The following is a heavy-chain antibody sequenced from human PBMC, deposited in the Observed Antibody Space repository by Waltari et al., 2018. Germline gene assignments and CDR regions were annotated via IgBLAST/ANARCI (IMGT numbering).Heavy chain of an antibody. D-gene: IGHD3-22*01. J-gene: IGHJ6*03. CDR2: ISSSSSTI. CDR1: GFTFSSSS. CDR3: AREGYYYDSSGYYYDYYYYYMDV. Sequence: EVQLVESGGGLVQPGGSLRLSCAASGFTFSSSSMNWVRQAPGKGLEWVSYISSSSSTIYYADSVKGRFTISRDNAKNSLYLQMNSLRAEDTAVYYCAREGYYYDSSGYYYDYYYYYMDVWGKGTTVTVSS. V-gene: IGHV3-48*04.